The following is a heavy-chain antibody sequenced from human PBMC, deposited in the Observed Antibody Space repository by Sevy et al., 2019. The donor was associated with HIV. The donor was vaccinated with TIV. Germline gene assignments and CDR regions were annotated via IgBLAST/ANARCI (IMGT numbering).Heavy chain of an antibody. CDR3: AREGCTQPHDY. V-gene: IGHV3-23*01. CDR2: FCFGGSKI. CDR1: GFTFRIYT. J-gene: IGHJ4*02. D-gene: IGHD2-8*01. Sequence: GGSLRLSCAASGFTFRIYTMSWVRQAPGKGLEWVSTFCFGGSKIYYADSVKGRFTISRDNSRNTVYLQMNSLRADDTAVYYCAREGCTQPHDYWGQGTLVTVSS.